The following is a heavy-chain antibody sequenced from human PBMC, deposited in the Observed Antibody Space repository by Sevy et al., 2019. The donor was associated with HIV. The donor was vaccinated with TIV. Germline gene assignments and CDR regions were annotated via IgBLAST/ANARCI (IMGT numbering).Heavy chain of an antibody. D-gene: IGHD6-13*01. V-gene: IGHV5-51*01. CDR3: AKLPVAAAGLYYFDY. CDR1: GYSFANNW. J-gene: IGHJ4*02. Sequence: GESLKISCKGSGYSFANNWIGWVRQMPGKGLEWMGIVYAGDSDTRYSPSFQGQVTISVDKSISSAYLQWNSLKASDTAMYYCAKLPVAAAGLYYFDYWGQGTLVTVSS. CDR2: VYAGDSDT.